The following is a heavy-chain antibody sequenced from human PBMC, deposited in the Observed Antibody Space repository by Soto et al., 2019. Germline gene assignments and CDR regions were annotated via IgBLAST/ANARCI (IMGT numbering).Heavy chain of an antibody. V-gene: IGHV2-26*01. Sequence: QVTLKESGPVLVKPTEPLTLTCTVSGFSLSNARMGVSWIRQPPGKALEWLAHIFSNDEKSYSTSLKSRLTISKDTSKSQVVLTMTNMDPVDTATYYCARIQRYSYGWIIGYFDYWGQGTLVTVSS. CDR1: GFSLSNARMG. CDR2: IFSNDEK. CDR3: ARIQRYSYGWIIGYFDY. D-gene: IGHD5-18*01. J-gene: IGHJ4*02.